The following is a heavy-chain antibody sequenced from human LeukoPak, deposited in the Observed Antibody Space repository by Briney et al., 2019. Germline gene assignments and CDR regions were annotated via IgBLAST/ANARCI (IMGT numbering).Heavy chain of an antibody. Sequence: GGSLRLSCAASGFTFSSCAMSWVRQAPGKGLEWVSAISTSGGNTYYADSVKGRFTISRDNSKNTLYLQLNSLRAEDTAVYYCAGGVVIPAVRYDYYVMDVWGQGTTVTVSS. CDR3: AGGVVIPAVRYDYYVMDV. J-gene: IGHJ6*02. CDR2: ISTSGGNT. D-gene: IGHD2-2*01. V-gene: IGHV3-23*01. CDR1: GFTFSSCA.